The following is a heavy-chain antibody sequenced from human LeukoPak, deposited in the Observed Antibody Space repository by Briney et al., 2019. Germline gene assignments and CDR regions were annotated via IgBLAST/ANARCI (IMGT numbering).Heavy chain of an antibody. CDR1: GLTFLCYS. V-gene: IGHV3-21*01. CDR2: ISSSSSYI. J-gene: IGHJ4*02. Sequence: GSLRLYCAASGLTFLCYSMNWVRPATGQEMAWVSSISSSSSYIYYTDSVQGRVTIPRDNAKHSLYLQMNSVRADDTAVYHCARDPYGDCVRYQLSWDLFDCWGRRTVVSVPS. D-gene: IGHD4-17*01. CDR3: ARDPYGDCVRYQLSWDLFDC.